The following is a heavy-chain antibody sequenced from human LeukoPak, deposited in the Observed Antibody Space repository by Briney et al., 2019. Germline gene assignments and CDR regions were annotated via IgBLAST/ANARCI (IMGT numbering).Heavy chain of an antibody. J-gene: IGHJ4*02. Sequence: PGRSLRLSCAASGFTFSSYAMHWVRQAPGKGLEWVTVISYDGSTKYYADSVKGRFTISRDNSKNTVYLQMNSLTTEDTAVCYCARDPSEGDSWGQGTLVTVSS. V-gene: IGHV3-30-3*01. CDR1: GFTFSSYA. CDR3: ARDPSEGDS. CDR2: ISYDGSTK.